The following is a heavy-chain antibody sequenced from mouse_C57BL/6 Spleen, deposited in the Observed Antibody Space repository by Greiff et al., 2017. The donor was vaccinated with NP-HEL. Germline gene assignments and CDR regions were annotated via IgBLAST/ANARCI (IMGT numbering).Heavy chain of an antibody. D-gene: IGHD1-1*01. J-gene: IGHJ1*03. V-gene: IGHV5-17*01. CDR2: ISSGSSTI. CDR1: GFTFSDYG. CDR3: ARTYYYGSSPYWYFDV. Sequence: EVQLQESGGGLVKPGGSLKLSCAASGFTFSDYGMHWVRQAPEKGLEWVAYISSGSSTIYYADTVKGRFTISRDNAKNTLFLQMTSLRSEDTAMYYCARTYYYGSSPYWYFDVWGTGTTVTVSS.